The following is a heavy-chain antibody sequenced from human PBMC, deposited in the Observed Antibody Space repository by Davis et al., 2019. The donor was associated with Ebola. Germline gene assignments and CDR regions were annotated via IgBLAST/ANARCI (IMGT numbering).Heavy chain of an antibody. CDR3: ARDWGGSEMATNPFDAFDI. J-gene: IGHJ3*02. V-gene: IGHV3-74*01. CDR2: LESDESSG. D-gene: IGHD5-24*01. CDR1: GFTLSDSW. Sequence: PGGSLRLSCVASGFTLSDSWVHWVRQVPGKGLVWVSRLESDESSGSYADSVKGRFTISRDNAKNTIYLQMTSLRVEDTAVYYCARDWGGSEMATNPFDAFDIWGQGTMVTVSS.